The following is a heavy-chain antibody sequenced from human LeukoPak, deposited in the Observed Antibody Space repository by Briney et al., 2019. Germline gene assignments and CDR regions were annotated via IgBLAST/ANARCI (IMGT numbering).Heavy chain of an antibody. V-gene: IGHV3-15*01. CDR1: GFTFRNAW. J-gene: IGHJ6*04. CDR2: IKRKTDVGTI. D-gene: IGHD2-2*01. CDR3: TTAFFGCTSTSCYEAYYYYGMDV. Sequence: GGSLRLSCAASVSGFTFRNAWMSWVRQGPGKGLECVGRIKRKTDVGTIDYGAPEKGRFTISRDDSKNTLYLQMNSLKTEDTAVYYCTTAFFGCTSTSCYEAYYYYGMDVWGKGTTVTVSS.